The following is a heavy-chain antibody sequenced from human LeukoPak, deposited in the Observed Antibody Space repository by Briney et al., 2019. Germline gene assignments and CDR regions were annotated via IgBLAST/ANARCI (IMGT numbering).Heavy chain of an antibody. CDR3: ARGLTRSSGSLAY. J-gene: IGHJ4*02. CDR2: LSFDGTNT. Sequence: GGSLRLSCAASGYIFSSHGMHWVRQAPGKGLEWVAVLSFDGTNTYYADSVKGRFTVSRDNSKNTVYLQTTSLRAEDTALYFCARGLTRSSGSLAYWGQGTLVTVSS. D-gene: IGHD1-26*01. CDR1: GYIFSSHG. V-gene: IGHV3-33*01.